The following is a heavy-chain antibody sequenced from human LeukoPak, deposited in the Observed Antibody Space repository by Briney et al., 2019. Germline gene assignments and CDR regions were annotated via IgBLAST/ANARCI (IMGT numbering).Heavy chain of an antibody. CDR3: AKDQRDRSSTSCPTLNYYYYYMDV. CDR1: GFTFSSYG. D-gene: IGHD2-2*01. J-gene: IGHJ6*03. V-gene: IGHV3-30*02. CDR2: IRYNGSNK. Sequence: GGSLRLSCAASGFTFSSYGMHWVRQATGKGLEWVAFIRYNGSNKYYADSVKGRFTISRDNSKNTLYLQMNSLRAEDTAAYYCAKDQRDRSSTSCPTLNYYYYYMDVWGKGTRVTVSS.